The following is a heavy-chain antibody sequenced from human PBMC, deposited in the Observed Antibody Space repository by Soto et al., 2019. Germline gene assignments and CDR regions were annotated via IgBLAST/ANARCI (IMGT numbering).Heavy chain of an antibody. CDR1: GYTFTSYD. D-gene: IGHD3-9*01. V-gene: IGHV1-8*01. CDR3: ARGYYDILTGYSNWFDP. Sequence: GASVKVSCKASGYTFTSYDINWVRQATGQGLEWMGWMNPNSGNTGYAQKFQGRVTMTRNTSISTAYMELSSLRSEDTAVYYCARGYYDILTGYSNWFDPWGQGTLVTVSS. CDR2: MNPNSGNT. J-gene: IGHJ5*02.